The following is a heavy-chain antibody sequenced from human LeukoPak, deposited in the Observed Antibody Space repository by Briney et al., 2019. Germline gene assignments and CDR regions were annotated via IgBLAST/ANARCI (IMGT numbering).Heavy chain of an antibody. CDR3: ASRRDGYNRPFDY. Sequence: SETLSLTCAVYGGSFSGYYWSWIRRPPGKGLEWIGEINHSGSTNYNPSLKSRVTISVDTSKNQFSLKLSSVTAADTAVYYCASRRDGYNRPFDYWGQGTLVTVSS. CDR2: INHSGST. D-gene: IGHD5-24*01. CDR1: GGSFSGYY. V-gene: IGHV4-34*01. J-gene: IGHJ4*02.